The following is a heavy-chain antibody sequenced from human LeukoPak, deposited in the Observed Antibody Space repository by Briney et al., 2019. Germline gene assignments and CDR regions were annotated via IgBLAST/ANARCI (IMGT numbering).Heavy chain of an antibody. CDR1: GFTFSTCT. J-gene: IGHJ4*02. Sequence: GGSLRLSCAASGFTFSTCTMGWVRQPPGKGLEWVSAISGGGSDSYYADSVKGRFTISRDNSKNTLFLQMSSLRDEDTAVYYCAKDFGRNLGGPGYWGRGTRVTVSS. D-gene: IGHD3-10*01. CDR3: AKDFGRNLGGPGY. CDR2: ISGGGSDS. V-gene: IGHV3-23*01.